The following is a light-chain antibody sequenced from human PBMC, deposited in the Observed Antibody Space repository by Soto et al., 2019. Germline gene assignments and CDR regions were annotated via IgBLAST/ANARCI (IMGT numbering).Light chain of an antibody. CDR3: LQHNSFPRT. V-gene: IGKV1-17*01. CDR1: QAIGND. Sequence: DIQMTQSPSSLSASIGDRVTITCRASQAIGNDLGWYQQKPGKAPNRLVYATSRLQSGVPPRFSGSGSGTEFTLTISSLQPEDFATYYCLQHNSFPRTFGAGTKVNIK. CDR2: ATS. J-gene: IGKJ4*01.